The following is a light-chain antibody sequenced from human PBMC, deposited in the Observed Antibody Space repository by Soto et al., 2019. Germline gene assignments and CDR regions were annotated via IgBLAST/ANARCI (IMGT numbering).Light chain of an antibody. Sequence: EIVLTQSPDTVSLSPGERATLSCRASRSFSSSYLAWYQQKPGQAPRLLIYAASSRATGIPDRFSGSKSGTDFTLTISRLAPEESAVYDCQQYGSSPPYTFGQGTKLEIK. V-gene: IGKV3-20*01. CDR2: AAS. CDR3: QQYGSSPPYT. CDR1: RSFSSSY. J-gene: IGKJ2*01.